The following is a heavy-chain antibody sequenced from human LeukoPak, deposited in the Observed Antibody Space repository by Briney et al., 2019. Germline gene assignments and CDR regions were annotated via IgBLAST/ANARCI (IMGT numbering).Heavy chain of an antibody. CDR3: ARVSYDSSGEH. J-gene: IGHJ4*02. D-gene: IGHD3-22*01. CDR2: INHGAST. V-gene: IGHV4-34*01. Sequence: PSETLSLACAVYGGSFSGYYWSWIRQPPGKGLEWIGEINHGASTNYNPSLKSRVTISVDTSENQFSLKLSSVTAADTAVYYCARVSYDSSGEHWGQGTLVTVSS. CDR1: GGSFSGYY.